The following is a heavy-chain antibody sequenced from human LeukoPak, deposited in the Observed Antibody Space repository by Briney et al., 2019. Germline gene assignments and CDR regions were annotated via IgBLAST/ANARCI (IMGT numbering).Heavy chain of an antibody. CDR2: ISSSSSCI. D-gene: IGHD6-13*01. V-gene: IGHV3-21*01. CDR1: GFTFSSYS. Sequence: GGSLRLSCAVSGFTFSSYSMNWVRQAPGKGLEWVSSISSSSSCIYYADSVKGRFTISRDNAKNSLYLQMNSLRAEDTAVYYCARGLSSSWYIDYWGQGTLVTVSS. CDR3: ARGLSSSWYIDY. J-gene: IGHJ4*02.